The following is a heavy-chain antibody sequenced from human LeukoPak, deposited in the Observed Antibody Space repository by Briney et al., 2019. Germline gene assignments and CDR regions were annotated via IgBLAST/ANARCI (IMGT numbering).Heavy chain of an antibody. CDR1: RFTFSVHW. V-gene: IGHV3-30*18. J-gene: IGHJ4*02. D-gene: IGHD3-22*01. CDR3: AKGLYYYDSSGPLDY. Sequence: GGSLRLSCAASRFTFSVHWMHWVRQAPGKGLEWVAVISYDGSNKYYADSVKGRFTISRDNSKNTLYLQMNSLRAEDTAVYYCAKGLYYYDSSGPLDYWGQGTLVTVSS. CDR2: ISYDGSNK.